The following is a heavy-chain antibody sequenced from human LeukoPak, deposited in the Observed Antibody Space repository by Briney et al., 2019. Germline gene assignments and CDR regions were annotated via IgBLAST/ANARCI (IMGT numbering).Heavy chain of an antibody. CDR2: ISYDGSNK. Sequence: PGGSLRLSCAASGFTFSSYGMHWVRQAPGKGLEWVAVISYDGSNKYYADSVKGGFTISRDNSKNTLYLQMNSLRTEDTAVYYCARDIVVVVAVTSWFDPWGQGTLVTVSS. CDR3: ARDIVVVVAVTSWFDP. J-gene: IGHJ5*02. CDR1: GFTFSSYG. D-gene: IGHD2-15*01. V-gene: IGHV3-30*03.